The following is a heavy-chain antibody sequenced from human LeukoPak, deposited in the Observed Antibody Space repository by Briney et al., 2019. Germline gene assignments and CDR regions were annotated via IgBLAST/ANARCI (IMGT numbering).Heavy chain of an antibody. Sequence: PGGSLRLSCAASGFTFSNYDIHWVRLAPGKGLEWVANIKQDGTEKYYVDSVKGRFTVSRDNAKNSLYLQMNSLRAEDTAVYYCTRGAAGPHYFDYWGQGTLVTVSS. V-gene: IGHV3-7*03. CDR1: GFTFSNYD. D-gene: IGHD6-13*01. J-gene: IGHJ4*02. CDR2: IKQDGTEK. CDR3: TRGAAGPHYFDY.